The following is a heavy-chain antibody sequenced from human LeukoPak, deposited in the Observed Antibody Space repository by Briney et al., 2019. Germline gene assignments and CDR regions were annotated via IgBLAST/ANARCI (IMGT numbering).Heavy chain of an antibody. CDR3: ATDVGGTRAFDI. Sequence: ASVKVSCKVTGYTLTELSMHWVRQAPGKGLEWMGGFDPEDGETIYAQKFQGRLTMTEDTPTDTAYMELSSLRSEDVAVYYCATDVGGTRAFDIWGQGTMVTVSS. CDR1: GYTLTELS. V-gene: IGHV1-24*01. CDR2: FDPEDGET. D-gene: IGHD1-26*01. J-gene: IGHJ3*02.